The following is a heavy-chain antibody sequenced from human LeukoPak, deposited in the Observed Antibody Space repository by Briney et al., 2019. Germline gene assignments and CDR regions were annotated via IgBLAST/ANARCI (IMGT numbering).Heavy chain of an antibody. Sequence: SETLSLTCTVSGGSISSYYWSWIRQPPGKGLEWIGYIYYSGSTNYNPSLKSRVTISVDTSKNQFSLRLSSVTAADTAVYYCASLYYDSSGLFDYWGQGTLVTVSS. CDR3: ASLYYDSSGLFDY. V-gene: IGHV4-59*12. J-gene: IGHJ4*02. CDR1: GGSISSYY. D-gene: IGHD3-22*01. CDR2: IYYSGST.